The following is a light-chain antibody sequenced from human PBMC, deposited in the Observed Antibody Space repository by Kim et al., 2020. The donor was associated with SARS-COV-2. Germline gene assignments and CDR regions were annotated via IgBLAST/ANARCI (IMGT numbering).Light chain of an antibody. J-gene: IGKJ2*01. CDR1: QNINSW. CDR3: QQFHCYPFT. Sequence: DIQMTQSPSTLSASVGDRVTITCRASQNINSWLAWYQQIPGRAPKLLIFKASTLEDGVPARFSGSGSGTEFSLTVTSLQPDDSSIYYCQQFHCYPFTFGQGTKLEI. V-gene: IGKV1-5*03. CDR2: KAS.